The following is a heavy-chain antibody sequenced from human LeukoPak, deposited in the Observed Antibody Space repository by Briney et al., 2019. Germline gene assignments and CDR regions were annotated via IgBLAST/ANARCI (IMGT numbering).Heavy chain of an antibody. J-gene: IGHJ4*02. D-gene: IGHD1-7*01. CDR2: ISSGGDRT. Sequence: GGSLRLSCAASGFTFDRYGMSWVRQAPGEGLEWVSTISSGGDRTYYADSVKGRFTISRDNSKNTLYLQLSSLRAEDTALYFCAKDQEAITGTPSASWGQGTLVIVSS. V-gene: IGHV3-23*01. CDR1: GFTFDRYG. CDR3: AKDQEAITGTPSAS.